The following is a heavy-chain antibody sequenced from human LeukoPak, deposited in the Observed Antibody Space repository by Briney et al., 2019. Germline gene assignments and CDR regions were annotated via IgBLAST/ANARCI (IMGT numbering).Heavy chain of an antibody. CDR2: ISGDGGST. CDR3: AKDFSSGTYYPYYYYGMDL. CDR1: GFTFDDYA. V-gene: IGHV3-43*02. Sequence: GGSLSLSCAASGFTFDDYAMHWVRQAPGKGLEWVSLISGDGGSTYYADSVKGRFTISRDNSKNSLYLQMNSLRTEDTALYYCAKDFSSGTYYPYYYYGMDLWGQGTTVTVSS. D-gene: IGHD3-10*01. J-gene: IGHJ6*02.